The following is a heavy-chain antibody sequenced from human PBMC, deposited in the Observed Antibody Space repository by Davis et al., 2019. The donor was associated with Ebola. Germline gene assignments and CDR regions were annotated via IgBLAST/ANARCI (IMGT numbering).Heavy chain of an antibody. V-gene: IGHV4-30-4*01. J-gene: IGHJ6*04. Sequence: MPSETLSLTCTVSGGSISSGDYYWSWIRQPPGKGLEWIGYIYYSGSTYYNPSRKSRVTISVDTSKNQFSLKLSSVTAADTAVYYCARDYPPPSYYYYYGMDVWGKGTTVTVSS. CDR2: IYYSGST. CDR1: GGSISSGDYY. CDR3: ARDYPPPSYYYYYGMDV.